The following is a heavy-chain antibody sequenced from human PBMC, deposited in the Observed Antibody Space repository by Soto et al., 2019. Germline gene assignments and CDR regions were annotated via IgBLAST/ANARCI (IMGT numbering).Heavy chain of an antibody. Sequence: PXXTLSLPCTVSGGSISSSNYYWGSIRQPPGKGLEWIGSIYYSGSTYYNPSLKSRVTISVDTSKNQFSLKLSSVTAEDTAVYYCATQEVGGSYVYTFDPWGQGTLVTVSS. CDR2: IYYSGST. CDR1: GGSISSSNYY. V-gene: IGHV4-39*01. D-gene: IGHD1-26*01. CDR3: ATQEVGGSYVYTFDP. J-gene: IGHJ5*02.